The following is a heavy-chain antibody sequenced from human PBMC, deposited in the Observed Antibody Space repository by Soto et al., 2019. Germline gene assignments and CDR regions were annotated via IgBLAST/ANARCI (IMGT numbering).Heavy chain of an antibody. CDR1: GGSFSGYY. V-gene: IGHV4-34*01. J-gene: IGHJ6*02. CDR2: LNHSGST. Sequence: PSETLSLTCAVYGGSFSGYYWSWIRQPPGKGLEWIGDLNHSGSTNYNPSLKSRVTIAVNTSKNQFSLKLSSVTAAPTAVYYCARGRGCTSTACYAPNYYYYYGMDVWGQGTTVTVSS. D-gene: IGHD2-2*01. CDR3: ARGRGCTSTACYAPNYYYYYGMDV.